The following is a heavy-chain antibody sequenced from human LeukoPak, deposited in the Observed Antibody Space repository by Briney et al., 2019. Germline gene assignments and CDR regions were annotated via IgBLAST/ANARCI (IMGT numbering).Heavy chain of an antibody. CDR3: ARGEAAAVGYYYYYYMDV. J-gene: IGHJ6*03. V-gene: IGHV4-39*01. CDR2: IYYSGST. Sequence: PSETLSLTCTVSGGSISSSSYYWGWIRQPPGKGLEWIGSIYYSGSTYYNPSLKSRVTISVDTSKNQFSLKLSSVTAADTAVYYCARGEAAAVGYYYYYYMDVWGKGTTVTVSS. CDR1: GGSISSSSYY. D-gene: IGHD6-13*01.